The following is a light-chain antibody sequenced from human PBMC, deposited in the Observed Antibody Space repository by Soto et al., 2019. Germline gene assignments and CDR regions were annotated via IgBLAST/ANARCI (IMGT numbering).Light chain of an antibody. CDR3: SSFTTTYFYV. CDR2: GVY. V-gene: IGLV2-14*01. CDR1: GSDIGAYNY. J-gene: IGLJ1*01. Sequence: LTQPHSVSESPGKTITISCTGTGSDIGAYNYVSWYQQHPGKAPKLIIYGVYHRPSGVSTRFSASKSAYTASLTISGLQAEDEADYYCSSFTTTYFYVFGPGTKVTVL.